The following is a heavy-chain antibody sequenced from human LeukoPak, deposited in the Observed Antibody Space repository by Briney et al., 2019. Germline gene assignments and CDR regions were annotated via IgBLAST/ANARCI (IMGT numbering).Heavy chain of an antibody. D-gene: IGHD5-24*01. V-gene: IGHV4-59*01. CDR3: ARDREGGNYGMDV. Sequence: SETLSLTCTVSGGSISSYYWSWVRQPPGKGLEWIGYIYYSGNTNYNPSLKSRVTISIDTSKNQFSLKLSSVTAADTAVYFCARDREGGNYGMDVWGKGTTVTVSS. J-gene: IGHJ6*04. CDR1: GGSISSYY. CDR2: IYYSGNT.